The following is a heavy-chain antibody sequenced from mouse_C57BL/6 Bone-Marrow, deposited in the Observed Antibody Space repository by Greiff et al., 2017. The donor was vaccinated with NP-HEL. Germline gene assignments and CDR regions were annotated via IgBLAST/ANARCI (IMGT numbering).Heavy chain of an antibody. J-gene: IGHJ4*01. V-gene: IGHV3-8*01. CDR2: ISYSGST. Sequence: EVKLMESGPGLAKPSQTLSLTCSVTGYSITSDYWNWIRKFPGNKLEYMGYISYSGSTYYNPSLKSRISITRDTSKNQYYLQLNYVTTEDTATYYCARRITTVVAHYYAMDYWGQGTSVTVSS. CDR3: ARRITTVVAHYYAMDY. CDR1: GYSITSDY. D-gene: IGHD1-1*01.